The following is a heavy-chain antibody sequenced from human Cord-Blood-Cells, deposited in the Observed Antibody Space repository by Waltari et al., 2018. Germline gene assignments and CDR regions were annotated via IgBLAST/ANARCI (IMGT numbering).Heavy chain of an antibody. J-gene: IGHJ4*02. V-gene: IGHV1-69*01. CDR2: ISPICGTA. CDR1: GGTFSSYA. D-gene: IGHD4-4*01. CDR3: ARNSPGDY. Sequence: QVQLVQSGAEVKKPGSSVKVSCKASGGTFSSYAISWVRQAPGQGFGGMGGISPICGTANNAQKFQGRVTITADESTSTAYMELSSLRSEDTAVYYCARNSPGDYWGQGTLVTVSS.